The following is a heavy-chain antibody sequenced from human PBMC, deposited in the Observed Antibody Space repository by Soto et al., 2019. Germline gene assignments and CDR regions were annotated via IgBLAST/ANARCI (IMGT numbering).Heavy chain of an antibody. CDR2: IYSGGST. Sequence: GGSLRLSCAASGFTVSSNYMSWVRQAPGKGLEWVSVIYSGGSTYYADSVKGRFTISRHNSKNTLYLQMNSLRAEDTAVYYCARENQTESGEYFDYWGQGTLVTVSS. D-gene: IGHD7-27*01. CDR1: GFTVSSNY. V-gene: IGHV3-53*04. J-gene: IGHJ4*02. CDR3: ARENQTESGEYFDY.